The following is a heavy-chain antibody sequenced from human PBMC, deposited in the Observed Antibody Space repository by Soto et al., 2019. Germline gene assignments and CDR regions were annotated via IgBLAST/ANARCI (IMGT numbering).Heavy chain of an antibody. J-gene: IGHJ4*02. CDR3: ARLLQGYADY. CDR1: GFTFSSNW. D-gene: IGHD1-1*01. Sequence: EVQLVESGGGLVQPGGSLRLSCAASGFTFSSNWMYRVRQAPGKGLVWVSRINSDGSSTIYADSVKGRFTISRDNAKNTLYLQMNSLRVEDMAVYYCARLLQGYADYWGQGTLVTVSS. V-gene: IGHV3-74*01. CDR2: INSDGSST.